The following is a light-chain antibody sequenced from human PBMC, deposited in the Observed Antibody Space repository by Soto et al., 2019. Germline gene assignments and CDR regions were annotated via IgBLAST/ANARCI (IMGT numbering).Light chain of an antibody. J-gene: IGLJ2*01. CDR3: AAWDDSLNGVV. V-gene: IGLV2-14*01. Sequence: QSVLTQPASVSGSPGQSITTSCTGTSSDVGGYNYVSWYQQHPGKAPKLMIYEVSNRPSGVSNRFSGSKSGNTASLTISGLQAEDEADYYCAAWDDSLNGVVFGGGTKLTVL. CDR2: EVS. CDR1: SSDVGGYNY.